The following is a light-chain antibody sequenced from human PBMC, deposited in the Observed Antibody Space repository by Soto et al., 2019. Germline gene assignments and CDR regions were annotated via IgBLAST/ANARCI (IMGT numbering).Light chain of an antibody. Sequence: QSALTQPASVSGSPGQSITISCTGTSSDIGTYNYVSWYQQHPGKAPKLIIYDVSNRPSGVSNRFSGSKSGNTASLTISGLQADDEADYYCSSYTSSSTLVFGGGTKVTVL. CDR1: SSDIGTYNY. J-gene: IGLJ3*02. V-gene: IGLV2-14*01. CDR3: SSYTSSSTLV. CDR2: DVS.